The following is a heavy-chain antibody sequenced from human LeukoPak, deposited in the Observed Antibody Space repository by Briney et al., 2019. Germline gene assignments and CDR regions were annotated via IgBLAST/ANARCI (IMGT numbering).Heavy chain of an antibody. Sequence: PGGSLRLSCAASGFTVSSYALSWVRQAPGKGLEWVSGISGSGGSTYYADSVKGRFTISRDNCKNTLYLQMSSLRAEYTAVYYCAKAPITYCSGGSCLAIFEYWSQGTLVTVSS. V-gene: IGHV3-23*01. CDR1: GFTVSSYA. D-gene: IGHD2-15*01. J-gene: IGHJ4*02. CDR2: ISGSGGST. CDR3: AKAPITYCSGGSCLAIFEY.